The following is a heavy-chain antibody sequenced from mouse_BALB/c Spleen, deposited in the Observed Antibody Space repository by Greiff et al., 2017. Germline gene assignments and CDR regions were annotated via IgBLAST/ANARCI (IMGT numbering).Heavy chain of an antibody. CDR2: INPGSGGT. D-gene: IGHD2-4*01. J-gene: IGHJ4*01. CDR1: GYAFTNYL. CDR3: ARDYDYAMDY. Sequence: QVQLQQSGAELVRPGPSVKVSCKASGYAFTNYLIEWVKQRPGQGLEWIGVINPGSGGTNYNEKFKGKATLTADKSSSTAYMQLSSLTSDDSAVYFCARDYDYAMDYWGQGTSVTVSS. V-gene: IGHV1-54*03.